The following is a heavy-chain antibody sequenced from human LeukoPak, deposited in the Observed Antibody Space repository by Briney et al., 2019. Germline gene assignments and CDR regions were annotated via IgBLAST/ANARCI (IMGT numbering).Heavy chain of an antibody. V-gene: IGHV1-69*08. CDR3: AEDHWTGDNCYHAH. J-gene: IGHJ4*02. CDR2: ISPLIGTT. CDR1: GGTLSNNP. Sequence: ASVKVSCKASGGTLSNNPISWLRQVTGQRLQWMGNISPLIGTTLYTQELQGRVTITTVKSTSTSYLDLYSLTSDDTAVYYCAEDHWTGDNCYHAHWGQGTLVTVSS. D-gene: IGHD2-15*01.